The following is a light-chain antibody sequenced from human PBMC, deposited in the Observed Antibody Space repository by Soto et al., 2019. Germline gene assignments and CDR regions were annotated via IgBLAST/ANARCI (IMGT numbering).Light chain of an antibody. V-gene: IGKV1D-12*01. CDR2: AAS. J-gene: IGKJ5*01. CDR1: QEISNW. CDR3: QQANSFPPFT. Sequence: DIQMTQSPSSVSASVGDRVTITCRASQEISNWLAWYQQKPGKAPKLLIYAASSFQSGVPSRFSGSGSGTDFTLTISSLQPEDFATYYCQQANSFPPFTFGQGTRLEIK.